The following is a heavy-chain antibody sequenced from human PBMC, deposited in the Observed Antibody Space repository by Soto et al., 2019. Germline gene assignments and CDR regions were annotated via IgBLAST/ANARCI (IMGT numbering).Heavy chain of an antibody. Sequence: EASVKVSFKACCYTFTSYCISWVRQAPGQGLEWMGGIVPVFGRPNYAQRFRGRLTITADESTSTGYMELISLRSDDTAVYYCAREGSGYNFWGQGTQVTVSS. V-gene: IGHV1-69*13. CDR1: CYTFTSYC. CDR2: IVPVFGRP. D-gene: IGHD5-12*01. J-gene: IGHJ4*02. CDR3: AREGSGYNF.